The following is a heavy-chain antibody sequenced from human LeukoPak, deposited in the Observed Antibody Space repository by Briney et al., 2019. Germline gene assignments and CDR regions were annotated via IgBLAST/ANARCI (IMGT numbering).Heavy chain of an antibody. CDR3: ARGSPLLWFGDQPQGFDP. CDR1: GYTFTGYY. D-gene: IGHD3-10*01. Sequence: GASVKVSCKASGYTFTGYYMHWVRQAPGQGLEWMGWINPNSGGTNYAQKFQGRVTMTRDTSISTAYMELSRLRSDDTAVYYCARGSPLLWFGDQPQGFDPWGQGTLVTVSS. CDR2: INPNSGGT. V-gene: IGHV1-2*02. J-gene: IGHJ5*02.